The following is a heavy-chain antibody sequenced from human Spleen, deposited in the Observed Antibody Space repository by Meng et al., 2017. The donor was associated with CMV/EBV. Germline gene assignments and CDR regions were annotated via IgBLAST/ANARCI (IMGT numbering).Heavy chain of an antibody. CDR1: FAFSSYW. D-gene: IGHD2-2*01. Sequence: FAFSSYWMSWVRQAPGKGLEWVANIKQDGSEKYYVESMKGRFTISRDNAKNSLYLQMNSLRAQDTAVYYCAREPDIVVVPAATRYFDYWGQGTLVAVSS. CDR3: AREPDIVVVPAATRYFDY. CDR2: IKQDGSEK. J-gene: IGHJ4*02. V-gene: IGHV3-7*01.